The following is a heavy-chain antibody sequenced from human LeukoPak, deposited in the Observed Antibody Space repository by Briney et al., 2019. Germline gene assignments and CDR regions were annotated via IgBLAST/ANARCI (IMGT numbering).Heavy chain of an antibody. CDR2: IIPIVGIT. V-gene: IGHV1-69*04. CDR3: AIDGYNQNAFDI. J-gene: IGHJ3*02. Sequence: GASVKVSCKASGYTFTSYAMNWVRQAPGQGLEWMGRIIPIVGITNYAQKFQGRVTITADKFTSTAYMELSSLRSEDTAVYYCAIDGYNQNAFDIWGQGTMVTVSS. CDR1: GYTFTSYA. D-gene: IGHD5-24*01.